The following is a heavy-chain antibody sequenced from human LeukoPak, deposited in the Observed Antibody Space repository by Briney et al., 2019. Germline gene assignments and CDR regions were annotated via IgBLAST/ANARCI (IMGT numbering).Heavy chain of an antibody. CDR1: GYTFTGYY. J-gene: IGHJ6*03. CDR2: INPNSGGT. D-gene: IGHD3-10*01. V-gene: IGHV1-2*02. Sequence: ASVKVSCKASGYTFTGYYMHWVRQAPGQGLEWMGWINPNSGGTNYAQKFQGRVTMTRDTSISTAYMELSRLRSDDTAVYYCATEGGSVTMVRGDYMDVWGKGTTVTVSS. CDR3: ATEGGSVTMVRGDYMDV.